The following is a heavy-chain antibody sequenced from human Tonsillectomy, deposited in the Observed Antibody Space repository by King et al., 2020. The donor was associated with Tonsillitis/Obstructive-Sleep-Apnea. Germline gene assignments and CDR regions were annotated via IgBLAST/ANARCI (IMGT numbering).Heavy chain of an antibody. D-gene: IGHD4-11*01. V-gene: IGHV1-69*10. CDR2: IIPFLDII. CDR1: GGTFNSNG. J-gene: IGHJ4*02. Sequence: QLVQSGAEVRKPESSVKVSCKASGGTFNSNGFTWVRQAPGQGLEWMGRIIPFLDIINYAHKFQGRVTITADTSTSTAYMQLSSLKFEDTAVYYCARGPPPGDYGNLVFDDWGQGTLVTVSS. CDR3: ARGPPPGDYGNLVFDD.